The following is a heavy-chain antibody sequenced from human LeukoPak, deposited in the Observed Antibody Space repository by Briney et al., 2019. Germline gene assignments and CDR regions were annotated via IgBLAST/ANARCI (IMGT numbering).Heavy chain of an antibody. Sequence: GGSLRLSCAASGLTFSSYSMNWVRQAPGKGLEWVSYISSSSSTIYYADSVKGRFTISRDNAKNSLYLQMNSLRAEDTAVYYCARDLGGSYYEGWFDPWGQGTLVTVSS. CDR3: ARDLGGSYYEGWFDP. CDR2: ISSSSSTI. CDR1: GLTFSSYS. D-gene: IGHD1-26*01. J-gene: IGHJ5*02. V-gene: IGHV3-48*01.